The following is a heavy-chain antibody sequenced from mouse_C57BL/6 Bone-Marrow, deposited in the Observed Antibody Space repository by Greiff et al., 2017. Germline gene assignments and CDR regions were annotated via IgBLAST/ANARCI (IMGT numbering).Heavy chain of an antibody. CDR1: GYTFTDYE. D-gene: IGHD2-4*01. Sequence: VKLMESGAELVRPGASVTLSCKASGYTFTDYEMHWVKRTPVHGLEWIGAIDPETGGTAYNQKFKGKAILTADKSSSTAYMELRSLTSEDSAVYYCTKGYDYEDYAMDYWGQGTSVTVSS. CDR2: IDPETGGT. CDR3: TKGYDYEDYAMDY. J-gene: IGHJ4*01. V-gene: IGHV1-15*01.